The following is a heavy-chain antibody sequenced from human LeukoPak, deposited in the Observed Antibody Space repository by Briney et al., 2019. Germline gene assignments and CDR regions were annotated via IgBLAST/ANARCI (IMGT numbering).Heavy chain of an antibody. CDR3: ASASPYYYDGSGYYSEVED. D-gene: IGHD3-22*01. CDR1: GGSISSSSYY. CDR2: IYYSGST. V-gene: IGHV4-39*01. Sequence: KPSETLSLTCTVSGGSISSSSYYWGWIRQPPGKGLEWIGSIYYSGSTYYNPSLKSRVTISVDTSKNQFSLKLSSVTAADTAVYYCASASPYYYDGSGYYSEVEDWGQGTMVTVSS. J-gene: IGHJ3*01.